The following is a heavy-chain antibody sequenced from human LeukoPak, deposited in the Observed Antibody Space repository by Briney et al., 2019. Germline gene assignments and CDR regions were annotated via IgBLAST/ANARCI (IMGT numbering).Heavy chain of an antibody. CDR2: ISNSSSYI. V-gene: IGHV3-21*01. CDR3: ARGALGGNYYYYYGMDV. Sequence: GGSLRLSCAASGFTFSSYSMNWVRQAPGKGLEWVSSISNSSSYIYYADSVKGRFTISRDNAKNSLYLQMNSLRAEDTAVYYCARGALGGNYYYYYGMDVWGQGTTVTVSS. J-gene: IGHJ6*02. D-gene: IGHD3-16*01. CDR1: GFTFSSYS.